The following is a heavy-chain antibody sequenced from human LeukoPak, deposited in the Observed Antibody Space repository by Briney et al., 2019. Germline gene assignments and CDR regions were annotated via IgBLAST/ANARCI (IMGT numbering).Heavy chain of an antibody. V-gene: IGHV4-34*01. J-gene: IGHJ4*02. D-gene: IGHD2-2*01. CDR1: GGSFSGYY. CDR3: ARMRVPAAKGPFDY. Sequence: PSETLSLTCAVYGGSFSGYYWSWIRQPPGRGREWVGEINHSGSTNYNPSLKSRVTISVDTSKNQFSLKLSSVTAADTAVYYCARMRVPAAKGPFDYWGQGTLVTVSS. CDR2: INHSGST.